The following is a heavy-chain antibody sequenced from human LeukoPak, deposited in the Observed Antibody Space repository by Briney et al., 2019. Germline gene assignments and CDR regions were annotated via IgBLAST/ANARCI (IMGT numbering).Heavy chain of an antibody. CDR2: IIPIYGTA. CDR1: GGTFSSYA. J-gene: IGHJ6*03. Sequence: GASVKVSCKASGGTFSSYAISWVRQAPGKGLEWMGVIIPIYGTAKYAQKFQGRVTITAEESTSTAYMELSRLRSEDTAVYYCARGGTMVRGVMGYYYYMDVWGKGTTVTISS. CDR3: ARGGTMVRGVMGYYYYMDV. V-gene: IGHV1-69*13. D-gene: IGHD3-10*01.